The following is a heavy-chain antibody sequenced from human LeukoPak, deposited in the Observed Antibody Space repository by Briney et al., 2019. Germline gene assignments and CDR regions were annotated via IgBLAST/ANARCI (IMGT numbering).Heavy chain of an antibody. Sequence: ASVKVSCKASGYTFTNYGISWVRQAPGQGLEWMGWINTYNGNTNYAQKLRGRVTMTTDTSTSTAYMELRSLRSDDTAVYYCARGAMIVVVITYFDYWGQGTLVTVSS. J-gene: IGHJ4*02. CDR1: GYTFTNYG. CDR3: ARGAMIVVVITYFDY. D-gene: IGHD3-22*01. V-gene: IGHV1-18*01. CDR2: INTYNGNT.